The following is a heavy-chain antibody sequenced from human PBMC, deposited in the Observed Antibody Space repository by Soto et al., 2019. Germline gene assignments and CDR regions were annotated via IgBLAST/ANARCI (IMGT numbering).Heavy chain of an antibody. CDR3: ARGVDAGMDV. J-gene: IGHJ6*02. D-gene: IGHD1-1*01. V-gene: IGHV1-8*01. CDR1: GYTFDTLD. CDR2: MSPKNGNT. Sequence: QVQLVQSGAEVRKPGASVRVSCMASGYTFDTLDINWVRQANGQGFEWMGWMSPKNGNTGYAQKFQGRVTMTRDTSMSTAYMELTGLTSDDTAVYYCARGVDAGMDVWGQGMMVTVSS.